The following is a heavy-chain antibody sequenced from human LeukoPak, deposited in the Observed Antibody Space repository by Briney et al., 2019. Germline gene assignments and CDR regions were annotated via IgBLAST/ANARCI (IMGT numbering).Heavy chain of an antibody. Sequence: GGSLRLSCAASGFTLSNYAMHWVRQAPGKGLEWVAVISYDGSNKDYADSVKGRFTVSRDNSKNTLYLQMNSLRAEDTAVYYCARVGSRGFGELLFDYWGQGTLVTVSS. CDR2: ISYDGSNK. CDR1: GFTLSNYA. J-gene: IGHJ4*02. D-gene: IGHD3-10*01. V-gene: IGHV3-30-3*01. CDR3: ARVGSRGFGELLFDY.